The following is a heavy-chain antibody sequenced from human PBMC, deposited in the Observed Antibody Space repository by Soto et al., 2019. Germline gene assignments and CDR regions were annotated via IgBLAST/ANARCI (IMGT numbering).Heavy chain of an antibody. J-gene: IGHJ5*02. Sequence: PSETLSLTCTVSGGSISSGGYYWSWIRQHPGKGLEWIGYIYYSGSTYYNPSLKSRVTISVDTSKNQFSLKLSSVTAADTAVYYCARVHPGEGLTTVTTIWFDPWGQGTLVTVSS. CDR2: IYYSGST. CDR1: GGSISSGGYY. CDR3: ARVHPGEGLTTVTTIWFDP. V-gene: IGHV4-31*03. D-gene: IGHD4-17*01.